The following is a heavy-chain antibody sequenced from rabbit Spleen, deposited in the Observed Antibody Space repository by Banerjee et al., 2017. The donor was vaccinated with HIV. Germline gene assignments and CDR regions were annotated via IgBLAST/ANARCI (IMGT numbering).Heavy chain of an antibody. J-gene: IGHJ6*01. CDR2: IDTGSSGFT. CDR3: ARDSGTSFSSYGMDL. Sequence: QSLEESGGDLVKPGASLTLTCTASGVSFTSNYYMCWVRQAPGKGLEWIACIDTGSSGFTYFASWAKGRFIISKTSSTTVTLQVPSLTAADTATYFCARDSGTSFSSYGMDLWGPGTLVTVS. V-gene: IGHV1S40*01. D-gene: IGHD8-1*01. CDR1: GVSFTSNYY.